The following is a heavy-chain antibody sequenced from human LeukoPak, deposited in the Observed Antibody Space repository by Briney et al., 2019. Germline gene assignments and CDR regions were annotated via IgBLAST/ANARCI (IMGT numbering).Heavy chain of an antibody. V-gene: IGHV3-48*03. Sequence: PGGSLRLSCAASGFTFSSYEMNWVRQAPGKGLEWISYISHSGSSRYYAASVKGRFTVSRDNAKNSLFLQMNSLRAEDTAIYYCARDAWDAFDVWGQGTMVTVSS. CDR2: ISHSGSSR. CDR3: ARDAWDAFDV. J-gene: IGHJ3*01. CDR1: GFTFSSYE.